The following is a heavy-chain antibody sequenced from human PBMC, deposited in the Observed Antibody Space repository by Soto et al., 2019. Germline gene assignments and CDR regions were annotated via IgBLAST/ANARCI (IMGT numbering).Heavy chain of an antibody. J-gene: IGHJ6*02. CDR2: INPNSGDK. Sequence: QGHLVQSGAEVKRPGASVKVSCKASGYTFTGYYMHWVRQVPGQGLEWMGWINPNSGDKDYAQKFRGRVTLTRDKPISTAYMELSSLKAEDTAVYYCARVGYCSDTRCYYGQDYYFFYGMDVWGQGTTVTVS. CDR1: GYTFTGYY. D-gene: IGHD2-2*01. V-gene: IGHV1-2*02. CDR3: ARVGYCSDTRCYYGQDYYFFYGMDV.